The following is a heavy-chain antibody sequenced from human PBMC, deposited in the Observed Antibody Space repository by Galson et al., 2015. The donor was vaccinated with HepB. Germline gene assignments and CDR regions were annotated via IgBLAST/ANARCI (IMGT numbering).Heavy chain of an antibody. J-gene: IGHJ6*02. V-gene: IGHV4-34*01. CDR3: ARAREWPTYDMDV. CDR2: INHSGST. D-gene: IGHD2-8*01. Sequence: SETLSLTCAAYGGSFSDYYWSWIRQTPGKGLEWIGEINHSGSTNYNPSLKSRVTISVDTSKNQFSLKLSSVTAADTAVYYCARAREWPTYDMDVWGQGTTVTVSS. CDR1: GGSFSDYY.